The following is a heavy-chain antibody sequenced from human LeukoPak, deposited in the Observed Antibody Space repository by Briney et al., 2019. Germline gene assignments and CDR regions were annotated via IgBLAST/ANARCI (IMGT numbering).Heavy chain of an antibody. V-gene: IGHV1-69*05. D-gene: IGHD3-22*01. CDR1: GGTFSSYA. CDR3: ARSTRGYYYDYFDY. Sequence: SVKVSCKASGGTFSSYAISWVRQAPGQGLEWMGGIIPIFGTANYAQKFQGRVTITTDESTSTAYMELSSLRSEDTAVYYCARSTRGYYYDYFDYWGQGTLVTVSS. J-gene: IGHJ4*02. CDR2: IIPIFGTA.